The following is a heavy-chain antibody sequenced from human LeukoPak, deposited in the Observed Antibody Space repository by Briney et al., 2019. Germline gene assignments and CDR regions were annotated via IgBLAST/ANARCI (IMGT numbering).Heavy chain of an antibody. CDR3: ARASDLYDYVWGSYRYYFDY. D-gene: IGHD3-16*02. J-gene: IGHJ4*02. V-gene: IGHV1-2*02. CDR1: GYTFTGYY. CDR2: INPNSGGT. Sequence: GASVKASCKASGYTFTGYYMHWVRQAPGQGLEWMGWINPNSGGTNYAQKFQGRVTMTRDTSISTAYMELSRLRSDDTAVYYCARASDLYDYVWGSYRYYFDYWGQGTLVTVSS.